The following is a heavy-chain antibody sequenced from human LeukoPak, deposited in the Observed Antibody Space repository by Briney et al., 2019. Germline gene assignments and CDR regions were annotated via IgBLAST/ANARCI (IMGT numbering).Heavy chain of an antibody. V-gene: IGHV4-39*07. J-gene: IGHJ4*02. Sequence: SETLSLTCTVSGGSISSSSYYWGWIRQPPGKGLEWIGSIYYSGSTYYNPSLKSRVTISVDTSKNQFSLKLSSVTAADTAVYYCARAPIPVVVTFDYWGQGTLVTVSS. D-gene: IGHD3-22*01. CDR2: IYYSGST. CDR3: ARAPIPVVVTFDY. CDR1: GGSISSSSYY.